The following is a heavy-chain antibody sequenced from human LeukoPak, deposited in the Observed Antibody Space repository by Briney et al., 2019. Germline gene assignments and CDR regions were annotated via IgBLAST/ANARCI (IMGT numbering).Heavy chain of an antibody. Sequence: PSETLSLTCTVSGGSISSYYWSWIRQPPGKGLEWIGYVYSSGSTNYNPPLKSRVSMSVVTSRNDFSLKLTSVTAADTAVYYCARQDRWLFPFVYWGQGTLVTVSS. CDR2: VYSSGST. J-gene: IGHJ4*02. V-gene: IGHV4-59*08. CDR1: GGSISSYY. D-gene: IGHD2-21*01. CDR3: ARQDRWLFPFVY.